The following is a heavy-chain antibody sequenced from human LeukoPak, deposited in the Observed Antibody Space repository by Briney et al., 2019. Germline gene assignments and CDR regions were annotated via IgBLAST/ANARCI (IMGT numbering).Heavy chain of an antibody. CDR2: VSWNSGSI. J-gene: IGHJ4*02. V-gene: IGHV3-9*01. D-gene: IGHD6-6*01. CDR1: GFTFDDYA. Sequence: PGRSLRLSCAASGFTFDDYAMHWVRQAPGKGLEWVSGVSWNSGSIGYADSVKGRFTISRDNAKNSLYLQMNSLRAEDTALYYCAKAVYSSSPPPYYFDYRGQGTLVTVSS. CDR3: AKAVYSSSPPPYYFDY.